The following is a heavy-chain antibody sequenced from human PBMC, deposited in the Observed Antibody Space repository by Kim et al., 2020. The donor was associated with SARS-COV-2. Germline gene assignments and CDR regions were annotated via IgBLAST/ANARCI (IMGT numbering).Heavy chain of an antibody. CDR3: AKDSGYCTNGVCYYFDY. D-gene: IGHD2-8*01. CDR2: ISYDGSNK. CDR1: GFTFSSYG. V-gene: IGHV3-30*18. J-gene: IGHJ4*01. Sequence: GGSLRLSCAASGFTFSSYGMHWVRQAPGKGLEWVAVISYDGSNKYYADSVKGRFTISRDNSKNTLYLQMNSLRAEDTAVYYCAKDSGYCTNGVCYYFDY.